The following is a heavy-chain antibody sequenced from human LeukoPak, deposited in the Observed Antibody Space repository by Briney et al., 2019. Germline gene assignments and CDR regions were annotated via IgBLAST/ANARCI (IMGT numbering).Heavy chain of an antibody. D-gene: IGHD2-15*01. CDR3: ARDGRSGGDKLYYYYGMDV. V-gene: IGHV3-30-3*01. CDR1: GFTFSSYP. J-gene: IGHJ6*02. Sequence: GGSLRLSCAASGFTFSSYPMQRVRQAPGKGLVMIAVISYGRSNKYHAVSVKGRFTIYRDNSKNTLYLQMNSLRAEDTAVYCCARDGRSGGDKLYYYYGMDVWGQGTTVTVS. CDR2: ISYGRSNK.